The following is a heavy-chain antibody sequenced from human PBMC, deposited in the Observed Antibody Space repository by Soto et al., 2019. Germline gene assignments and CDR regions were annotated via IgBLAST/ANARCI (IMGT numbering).Heavy chain of an antibody. CDR2: INHRGST. CDR1: GGSFSGYY. Sequence: SETLSLTCAGYGGSFSGYYWSGIRQTPGKGLEWLGEINHRGSTNYNPSLQSRGTISVDKSKNGLSLNLTSVNAADTAVYYCARSPGYFTISSLDPWGQGTLVTVA. D-gene: IGHD2-8*01. J-gene: IGHJ5*02. CDR3: ARSPGYFTISSLDP. V-gene: IGHV4-34*01.